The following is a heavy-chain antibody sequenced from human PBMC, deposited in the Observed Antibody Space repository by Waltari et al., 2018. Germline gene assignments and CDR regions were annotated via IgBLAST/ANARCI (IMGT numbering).Heavy chain of an antibody. V-gene: IGHV3-15*01. J-gene: IGHJ3*02. CDR1: GFRFHYAW. CDR3: TTGPERSWTTFDI. CDR2: VRSNSDGGTT. Sequence: EVQLVESGVGLVQPGGSLRLSRVGTGFRFHYAWWRWVRQGPGRGREWVGRVRSNSDGGTTEYAAPLRDRFTVSRDDSKNTVFLQMNSLKTDDTAVYYCTTGPERSWTTFDIWGQGTTVTVSS. D-gene: IGHD1-1*01.